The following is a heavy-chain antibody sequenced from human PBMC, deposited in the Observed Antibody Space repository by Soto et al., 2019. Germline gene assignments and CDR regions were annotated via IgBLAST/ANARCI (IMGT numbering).Heavy chain of an antibody. J-gene: IGHJ4*02. CDR1: GFAFRTYG. CDR3: AKYNPFFDY. V-gene: IGHV3-30*18. CDR2: ISYDGSSK. D-gene: IGHD1-20*01. Sequence: QVQLVESGGGVVQPGRSLRLSCAASGFAFRTYGMHWVRQAPGKGLEWVAVISYDGSSKYYADSVKGRFTISRDNSKNKLSLQMTSLRAEDTAVYYCAKYNPFFDYWWQGTLVT.